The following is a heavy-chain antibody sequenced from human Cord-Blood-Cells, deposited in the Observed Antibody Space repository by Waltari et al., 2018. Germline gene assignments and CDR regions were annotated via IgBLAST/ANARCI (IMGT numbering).Heavy chain of an antibody. CDR1: XXXXTXXX. J-gene: IGHJ3*02. CDR2: IYPGDSDT. CDR3: ARSTFGDI. V-gene: IGHV5-51*03. D-gene: IGHD3-10*01. Sequence: EVQLVQSGAEVKKPGESXXXSCXGSXXXXTXXXIGWVRQMPVQGLEWMGIIYPGDSDTSYSPSFQGEVTISADKSISTAYLQWSSLKASDTAMYYCARSTFGDIWGQGTMVTVSS.